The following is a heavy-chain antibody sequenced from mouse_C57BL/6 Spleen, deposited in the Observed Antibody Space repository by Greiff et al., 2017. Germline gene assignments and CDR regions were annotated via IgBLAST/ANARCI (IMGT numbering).Heavy chain of an antibody. J-gene: IGHJ1*03. CDR3: ARGPTTVVNWYFDV. CDR1: GYTFTDYY. CDR2: INPNNGGT. D-gene: IGHD1-1*01. V-gene: IGHV1-26*01. Sequence: VQLQQSGPELVKPGASVKISCKASGYTFTDYYMNWVKQSHGKSLEWIGDINPNNGGTSYNQKFKGKATLTVDKSSSTAYMELRSLTSEDSAVYYCARGPTTVVNWYFDVWGTGTTVTVSS.